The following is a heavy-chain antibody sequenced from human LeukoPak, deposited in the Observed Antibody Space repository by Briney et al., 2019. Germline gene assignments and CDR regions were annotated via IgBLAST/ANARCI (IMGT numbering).Heavy chain of an antibody. CDR1: GFTFSSYW. CDR3: ASFGDFWSGYYNY. CDR2: INSDGSST. D-gene: IGHD3-3*01. J-gene: IGHJ4*02. Sequence: GGSLRLSCAASGFTFSSYWMHWVRQAPGKGLVWVSRINSDGSSTSYADSVKGRFTISRDNAKNTLYLQMNSLRAEDTAGYYCASFGDFWSGYYNYWGQGTLVTVSS. V-gene: IGHV3-74*01.